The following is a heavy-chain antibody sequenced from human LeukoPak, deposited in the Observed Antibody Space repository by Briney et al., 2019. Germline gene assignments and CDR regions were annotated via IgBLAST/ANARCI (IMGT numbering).Heavy chain of an antibody. D-gene: IGHD4-17*01. CDR1: GLTFSSYE. V-gene: IGHV3-48*03. CDR3: ARDSYGDLGFDY. J-gene: IGHJ4*02. Sequence: GGSLRLSCAASGLTFSSYEMNWIRQAPGKGLEWVSYISSSGSTIYYADSVEGRFTISRDNAKNSLYLQMNSLRAEGTAVYYCARDSYGDLGFDYWGQGTLVTVSS. CDR2: ISSSGSTI.